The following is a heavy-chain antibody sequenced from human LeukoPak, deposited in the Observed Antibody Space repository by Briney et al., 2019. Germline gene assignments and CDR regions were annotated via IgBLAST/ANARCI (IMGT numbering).Heavy chain of an antibody. J-gene: IGHJ3*02. Sequence: ASVKVSCKASGYTFTGYYIHWVRQAPGQGLEWMGWINPTSGGTNYAQKFQGRVTMTRDTSITTAYMELGRLGSDDTAVYYCARGRDKRDSSGAFDIWGQGTMVTVSS. CDR2: INPTSGGT. V-gene: IGHV1-2*02. CDR1: GYTFTGYY. CDR3: ARGRDKRDSSGAFDI. D-gene: IGHD3-22*01.